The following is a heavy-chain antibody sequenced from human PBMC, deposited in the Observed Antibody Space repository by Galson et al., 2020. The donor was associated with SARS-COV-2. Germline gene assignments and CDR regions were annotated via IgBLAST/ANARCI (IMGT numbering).Heavy chain of an antibody. Sequence: ASVKVSCKVSGYSLTELSIHWVRQTPGKGLEWMGDFDPRNDETIYAQKFQGRVTLTEDKSTDTAYMELSSLRSDDTAIYHCATSLIVPTINGFDLWGQGTMVTVS. V-gene: IGHV1-24*01. J-gene: IGHJ3*01. CDR2: FDPRNDET. D-gene: IGHD5-12*01. CDR1: GYSLTELS. CDR3: ATSLIVPTINGFDL.